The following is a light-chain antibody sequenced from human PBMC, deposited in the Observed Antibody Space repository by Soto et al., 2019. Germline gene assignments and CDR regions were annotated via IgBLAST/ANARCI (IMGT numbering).Light chain of an antibody. CDR3: QHYESLPYT. CDR1: HHINNY. V-gene: IGKV1-33*01. CDR2: ETS. Sequence: DIQMAQSPSSLSASVGDRVTITCQASHHINNYLNWYQQKPGKAPKLLIYETSNLEAGIPSRFSGSGSGTDFTLTINSLQREDIATYYCQHYESLPYTFGQGIKLEI. J-gene: IGKJ2*01.